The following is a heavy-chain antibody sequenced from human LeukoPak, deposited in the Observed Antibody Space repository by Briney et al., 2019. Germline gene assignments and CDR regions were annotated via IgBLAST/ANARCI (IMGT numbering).Heavy chain of an antibody. V-gene: IGHV1-8*01. CDR1: GYTFTSYD. J-gene: IGHJ5*02. D-gene: IGHD2-2*01. CDR2: MNPNSGNT. Sequence: ASVKGSCKASGYTFTSYDINWVRQATGQGLEWMGWMNPNSGNTGYAQKFQGRVTMTRNTSISTAYMELSSLRSEDTAVYYCARVPKGYCSSTSCFAPSNWFDPWGQGTLVTVSS. CDR3: ARVPKGYCSSTSCFAPSNWFDP.